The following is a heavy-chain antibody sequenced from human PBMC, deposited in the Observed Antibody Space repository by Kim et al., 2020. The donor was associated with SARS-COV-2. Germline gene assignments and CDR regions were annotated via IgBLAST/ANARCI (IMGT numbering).Heavy chain of an antibody. CDR3: ARMGSSSWYYFYYYYGMDV. D-gene: IGHD6-13*01. CDR2: INSDGSST. J-gene: IGHJ6*02. CDR1: GFTFSSYW. Sequence: GGSLRLSCAASGFTFSSYWMHWVRQAPGKGLVWVSRINSDGSSTSYADSVKGRFTISRDNAKNTLYLQMNSLRAEDTAVYYCARMGSSSWYYFYYYYGMDVWGQGTTVTVSS. V-gene: IGHV3-74*01.